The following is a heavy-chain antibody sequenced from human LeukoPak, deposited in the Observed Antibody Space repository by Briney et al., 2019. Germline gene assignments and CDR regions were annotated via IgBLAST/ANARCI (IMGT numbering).Heavy chain of an antibody. D-gene: IGHD4-23*01. Sequence: GGSLRLSCEASAFNLSSYWMSWVRQAPGEGLEWVANMKEDGGEINYVDSVKGRFTISRDNAKDSLFLQMNSLRVEDTAVYYCARDRGYSTFDYWGQGTLVTVSS. CDR2: MKEDGGEI. CDR1: AFNLSSYW. J-gene: IGHJ4*02. CDR3: ARDRGYSTFDY. V-gene: IGHV3-7*01.